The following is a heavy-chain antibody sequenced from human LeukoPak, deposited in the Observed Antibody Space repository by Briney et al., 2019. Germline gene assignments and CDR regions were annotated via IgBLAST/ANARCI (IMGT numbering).Heavy chain of an antibody. D-gene: IGHD6-13*01. CDR3: ARDQNPNRIAAAGTPLH. CDR2: INPSGGST. Sequence: ASVKVSCKASGGTFSSYAISWVRQAPGQGLEWMGIINPSGGSTSYAQKFQGRVTMTRDTSTSTVYMELSSLRSEDTAVYYCARDQNPNRIAAAGTPLHWGQGTLVTVSS. CDR1: GGTFSSYA. J-gene: IGHJ4*02. V-gene: IGHV1-46*01.